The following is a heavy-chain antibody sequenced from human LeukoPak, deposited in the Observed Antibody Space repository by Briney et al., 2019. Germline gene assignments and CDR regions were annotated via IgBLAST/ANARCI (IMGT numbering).Heavy chain of an antibody. CDR2: IYYSGST. CDR3: ARERSMVRGLSWFDP. D-gene: IGHD3-10*01. Sequence: SETLSLTCTASGGSISSSTYYWDWIRQPPGKGLEWIGSIYYSGSTYYNPSLKSRVTISVDTSKNQFSLKLSSVTAADTAIYYCARERSMVRGLSWFDPWGQGTLVTVSS. J-gene: IGHJ5*02. V-gene: IGHV4-39*07. CDR1: GGSISSSTYY.